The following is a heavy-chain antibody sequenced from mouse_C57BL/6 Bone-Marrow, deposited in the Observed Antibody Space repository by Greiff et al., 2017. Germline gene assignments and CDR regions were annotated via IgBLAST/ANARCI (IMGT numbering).Heavy chain of an antibody. CDR2: IYPGSGST. J-gene: IGHJ3*01. CDR1: GYTFTSYW. Sequence: QVQLQQPGAELVKPGASVKMSCKASGYTFTSYWITWVKQRPGQGLEWIGDIYPGSGSTNYNEKFKSKATLTVDTSSSTAYMQLSSLTSEDSAVYYCAREGIVYDYSWFAYWGQGTLVTVSA. D-gene: IGHD2-4*01. V-gene: IGHV1-55*01. CDR3: AREGIVYDYSWFAY.